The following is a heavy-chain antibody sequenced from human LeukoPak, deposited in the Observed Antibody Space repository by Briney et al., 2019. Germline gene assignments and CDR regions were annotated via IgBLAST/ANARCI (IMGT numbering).Heavy chain of an antibody. Sequence: SETLSLTCAVYGGSFSGYYWSWVRQPPGKGLEWIGEINHSGSTNYNPSLKSRVTISVDTSKNQFSLKLSSVTAADTAVYYCARAGSSWYYYYYYMDVWGKGTTVTVSS. CDR1: GGSFSGYY. J-gene: IGHJ6*03. CDR3: ARAGSSWYYYYYYMDV. D-gene: IGHD6-13*01. V-gene: IGHV4-34*01. CDR2: INHSGST.